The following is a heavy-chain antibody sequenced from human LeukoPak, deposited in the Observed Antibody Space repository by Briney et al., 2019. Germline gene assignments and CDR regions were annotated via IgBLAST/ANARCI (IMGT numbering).Heavy chain of an antibody. D-gene: IGHD5-12*01. V-gene: IGHV1-2*02. CDR3: AREKSGYSGYDWAPYYYYMDV. CDR2: INPNSGGT. J-gene: IGHJ6*03. CDR1: GYTFTGYY. Sequence: ASVKVSCKASGYTFTGYYMHWVRQAPGQGLEWMGWINPNSGGTNYAQKFQGRVTMTRDTSISTAYMELSRLRSDDTAVYYCAREKSGYSGYDWAPYYYYMDVWGKGTTVTVSS.